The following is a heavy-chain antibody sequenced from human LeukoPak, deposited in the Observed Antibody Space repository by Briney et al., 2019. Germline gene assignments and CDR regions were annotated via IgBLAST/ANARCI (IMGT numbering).Heavy chain of an antibody. J-gene: IGHJ4*02. CDR3: ARGEGSYQLLYDY. CDR2: INPNSGDT. Sequence: ASVKVSCKTSGHTFTAYYMHWVRQAPGQGPEWMGWINPNSGDTHYARKFHGRVTMTRDTSISTAYMELSRLRSDDTAVYYCARGEGSYQLLYDYWGQGTLVTVSS. D-gene: IGHD2-2*02. V-gene: IGHV1-2*02. CDR1: GHTFTAYY.